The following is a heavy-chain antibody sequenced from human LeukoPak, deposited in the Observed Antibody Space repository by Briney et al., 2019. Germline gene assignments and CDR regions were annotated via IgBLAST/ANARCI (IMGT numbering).Heavy chain of an antibody. Sequence: GRSLRLSCAAAGFTFSSYGMHWVRQAPGKGLEWVAVIWYDGSNKYYADSVTGRFTISRDNSKNTLYLQMNSLRAEDTAVYYCAKARREIRAVAGYYFDYWGQGTLVTVSS. CDR2: IWYDGSNK. CDR1: GFTFSSYG. D-gene: IGHD6-19*01. J-gene: IGHJ4*02. V-gene: IGHV3-33*06. CDR3: AKARREIRAVAGYYFDY.